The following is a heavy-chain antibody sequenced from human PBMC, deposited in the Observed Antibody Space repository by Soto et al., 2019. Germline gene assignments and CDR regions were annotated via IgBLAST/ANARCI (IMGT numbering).Heavy chain of an antibody. V-gene: IGHV1-18*01. CDR3: ARDLAGIAVAGTREGAFDI. CDR1: GYTFTSYG. J-gene: IGHJ3*02. D-gene: IGHD6-19*01. CDR2: ISAYNGNT. Sequence: QVPLVQSGAEVKKPGASVKVSCKASGYTFTSYGISWVRQAPGQGLEWMGWISAYNGNTNYAQKLQGRVTMTTDTSTSTAYMELRSLRSDDTAVYYCARDLAGIAVAGTREGAFDIWGQGTMVTVSS.